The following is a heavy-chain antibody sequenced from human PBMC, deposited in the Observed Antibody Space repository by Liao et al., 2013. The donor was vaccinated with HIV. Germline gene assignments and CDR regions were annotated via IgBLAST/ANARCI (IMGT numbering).Heavy chain of an antibody. Sequence: QVQLQESGPGLVKPSQTLSLTCRVSGGSIGSSDYYWSWIRQPAGKALEWLGRIYASGSTHYSPSLRSRITLSTDPSNNEFSLSLTSVTAADTAVYFCARDQYSSNWYKYWGQGTLVTVSS. CDR2: IYASGST. CDR1: GGSIGSSDYY. D-gene: IGHD6-13*01. V-gene: IGHV4-61*02. CDR3: ARDQYSSNWYKY. J-gene: IGHJ4*02.